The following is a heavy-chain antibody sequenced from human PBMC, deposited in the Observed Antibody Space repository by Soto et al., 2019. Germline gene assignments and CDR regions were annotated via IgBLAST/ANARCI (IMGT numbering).Heavy chain of an antibody. D-gene: IGHD6-13*01. CDR2: MSYSGNT. Sequence: PSETLSLTCTVSGGSIDSGDYYWSWIRQSPGKGLEWIGYMSYSGNTYYNPSLKSRVTLSVDNSKDTLYLQMNSLRVDDTAMYYCARHVGYYWYFDLWGRGTLVTVSS. J-gene: IGHJ2*01. CDR1: GGSIDSGDYY. V-gene: IGHV4-30-4*01. CDR3: ARHVGYYWYFDL.